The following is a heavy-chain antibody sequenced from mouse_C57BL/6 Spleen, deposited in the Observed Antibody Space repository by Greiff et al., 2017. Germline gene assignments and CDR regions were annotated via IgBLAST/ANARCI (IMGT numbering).Heavy chain of an antibody. Sequence: VQLQQPGAELVMPGASVKLSCKASGYTFTSYWMHWVKQRPGQGLEWIGEIDPSDSYTNYNQKFKGKSTLTVDKSSSTAYMQLSSLTSEDSAVYYCERYYGSSYNYFDYWGQGTTRTVSS. V-gene: IGHV1-69*01. J-gene: IGHJ2*01. CDR1: GYTFTSYW. CDR2: IDPSDSYT. D-gene: IGHD1-1*01. CDR3: ERYYGSSYNYFDY.